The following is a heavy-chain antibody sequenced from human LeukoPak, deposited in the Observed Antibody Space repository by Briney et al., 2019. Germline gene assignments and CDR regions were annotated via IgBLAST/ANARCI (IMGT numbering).Heavy chain of an antibody. D-gene: IGHD5-24*01. CDR1: GYTFTSYY. J-gene: IGHJ3*02. CDR2: INPSGGST. V-gene: IGHV1-46*01. Sequence: ASVTVSCKASGYTFTSYYMHWVRQAPGQGLEWMGIINPSGGSTSYAQKFQGRVTMTRDTSTSTAYMELGSLRSDDTAVYYCARGVLQFGPRGHDAFDIWGQGTMVTVSS. CDR3: ARGVLQFGPRGHDAFDI.